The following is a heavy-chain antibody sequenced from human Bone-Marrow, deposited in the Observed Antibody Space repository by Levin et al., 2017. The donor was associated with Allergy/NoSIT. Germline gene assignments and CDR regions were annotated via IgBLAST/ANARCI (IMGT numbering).Heavy chain of an antibody. CDR3: AKDMYDFSGYGMDV. CDR2: ISWNSGSI. Sequence: LSLTCAASGFTFDDYAMHWVRQAPGKGLEWVSGISWNSGSIGYADSVKGRFTISRDNAKNSLYLQMNSLRAEDTALYYCAKDMYDFSGYGMDVWGQGTTVTVSS. V-gene: IGHV3-9*01. CDR1: GFTFDDYA. D-gene: IGHD3-3*01. J-gene: IGHJ6*02.